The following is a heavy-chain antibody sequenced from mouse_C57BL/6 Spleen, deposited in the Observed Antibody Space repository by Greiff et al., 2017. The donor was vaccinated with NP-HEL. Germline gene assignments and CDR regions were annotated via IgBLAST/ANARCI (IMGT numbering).Heavy chain of an antibody. CDR1: GYTFTDYN. D-gene: IGHD1-1*01. CDR2: INPNNGGT. V-gene: IGHV1-22*01. CDR3: AKGHYGSSYGRFFAY. J-gene: IGHJ3*01. Sequence: VQLQQSGPELVKPGASVKMSCKASGYTFTDYNMHWVKQSHGKSLEWIGYINPNNGGTSYNQKFKGKATLTVNKSSSTAYMELRSLTSEDSAVYYCAKGHYGSSYGRFFAYWGQGTLVTVSA.